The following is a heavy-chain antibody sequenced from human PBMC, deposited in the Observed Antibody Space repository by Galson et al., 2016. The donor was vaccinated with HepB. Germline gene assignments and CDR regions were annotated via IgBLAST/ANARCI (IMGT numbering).Heavy chain of an antibody. CDR1: GYAFATYA. D-gene: IGHD3-10*01. CDR3: ARDFNFYYGSGSSYNQLPVALTV. CDR2: INTNTGNP. J-gene: IGHJ3*01. Sequence: SVKVSCKASGYAFATYAINWVRQAPGQGLEWMGWINTNTGNPTYALGFTGRFVFSLDKSVSTAYLQSSSLKPYDTAVYYCARDFNFYYGSGSSYNQLPVALTVWGHGTMVIVSS. V-gene: IGHV7-4-1*02.